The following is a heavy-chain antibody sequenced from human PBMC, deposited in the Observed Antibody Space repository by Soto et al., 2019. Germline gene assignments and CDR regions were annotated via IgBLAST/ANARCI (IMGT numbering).Heavy chain of an antibody. CDR2: IYYSGST. V-gene: IGHV4-39*01. Sequence: LSLTCTFSGSCISSRSYHRGWIRQPPGKELEWIGSIYYSGSTYYNPSLKSRVTISVDTSKNQFSLKLSSVTAADTAVYYCARHGVVPVVMPIGDYSYYTHVWCKAPTVTVS. CDR1: GSCISSRSYH. J-gene: IGHJ6*03. CDR3: ARHGVVPVVMPIGDYSYYTHV. D-gene: IGHD2-2*01.